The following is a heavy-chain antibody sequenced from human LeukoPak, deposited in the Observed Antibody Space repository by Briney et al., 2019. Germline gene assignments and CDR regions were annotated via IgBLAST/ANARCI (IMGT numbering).Heavy chain of an antibody. CDR2: AQGDGRLQ. CDR1: GFTFSTYG. V-gene: IGHV3-33*08. J-gene: IGHJ4*02. Sequence: GGSLRLSCAASGFTFSTYGMHWVRQAPGKGLEWVAAAQGDGRLQYYADSVKGRFTISKDISKSTLYVQMNSLRAEDTAVYYCATGGGFYYGHWGQGTLVTVSS. D-gene: IGHD3-22*01. CDR3: ATGGGFYYGH.